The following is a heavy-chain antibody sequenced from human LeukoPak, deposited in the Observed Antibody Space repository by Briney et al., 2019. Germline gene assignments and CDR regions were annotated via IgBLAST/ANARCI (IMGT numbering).Heavy chain of an antibody. D-gene: IGHD1-26*01. CDR2: ITRSSSAR. J-gene: IGHJ4*02. CDR1: GGSISSSSYY. CDR3: ATQWELHPAF. Sequence: ETLSLTCTVSGGSISSSSYYWGWVRQAPGKGLEWVSYITRSSSARYYADAVKGRFTISRDNAKNSLYLQMNSLRAEDTAVYYCATQWELHPAFWGQGTLVTVSS. V-gene: IGHV3-48*01.